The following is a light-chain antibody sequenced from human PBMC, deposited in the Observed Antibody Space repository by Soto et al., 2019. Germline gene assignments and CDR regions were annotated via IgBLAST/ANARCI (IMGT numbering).Light chain of an antibody. CDR3: SSYTSSSTWV. CDR1: SSNIGSNT. Sequence: QSVLTQPPSASGTPGQRVTISCSGSSSNIGSNTVSWSQQLPGTAPKLMIYQVSNRPSGVPDRFSGSKSGNTASLTISGLQAEDEADYYCSSYTSSSTWVFGGGTKLTVL. J-gene: IGLJ3*02. CDR2: QVS. V-gene: IGLV2-18*02.